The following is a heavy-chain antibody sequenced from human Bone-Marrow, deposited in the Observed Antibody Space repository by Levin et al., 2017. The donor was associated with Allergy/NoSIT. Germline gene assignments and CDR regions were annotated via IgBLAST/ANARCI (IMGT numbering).Heavy chain of an antibody. V-gene: IGHV4-31*03. D-gene: IGHD1-7*01. Sequence: SETLSLTCTVSGASISSGDYYCNWIRQHPGKGLEWIGYIYYTGSTYYTPSLKSRISMSVDRSKNLFSLKLSSVTAADTAVYYCAGGIKVGRSWNYGWFDPWGQGILVTVSS. CDR3: AGGIKVGRSWNYGWFDP. J-gene: IGHJ5*02. CDR1: GASISSGDYY. CDR2: IYYTGST.